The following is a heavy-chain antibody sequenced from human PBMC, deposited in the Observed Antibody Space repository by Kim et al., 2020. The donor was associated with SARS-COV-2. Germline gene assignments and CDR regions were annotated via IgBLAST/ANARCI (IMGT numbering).Heavy chain of an antibody. V-gene: IGHV4-59*08. D-gene: IGHD3-22*01. J-gene: IGHJ6*01. CDR1: GGSISSYY. Sequence: SETLSLTCTVSGGSISSYYWSWIRQPPGKGLEWIGYIYYSGSTNYNPSLKSRVTISVDTSKNQFSLKLSSVTAADTAVYYCARYPYYYDSSGYPYGMDV. CDR3: ARYPYYYDSSGYPYGMDV. CDR2: IYYSGST.